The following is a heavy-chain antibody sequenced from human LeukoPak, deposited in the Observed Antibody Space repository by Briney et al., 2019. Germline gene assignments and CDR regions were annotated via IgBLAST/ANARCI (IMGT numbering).Heavy chain of an antibody. Sequence: SETLSLTCTVSGGSISSSSYYWGWIRQPPGKGLEWIGSIYYSGSTYYNPSLKSRVTISVDTSKNQFSLKLSSVTAADTAVYYCARVSLGSYRLKFDYWGQGTLVTVSS. J-gene: IGHJ4*02. D-gene: IGHD3-16*02. CDR2: IYYSGST. CDR1: GGSISSSSYY. V-gene: IGHV4-39*07. CDR3: ARVSLGSYRLKFDY.